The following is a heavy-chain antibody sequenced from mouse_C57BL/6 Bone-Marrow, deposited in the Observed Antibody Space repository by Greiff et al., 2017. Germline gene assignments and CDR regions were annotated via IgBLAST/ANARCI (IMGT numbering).Heavy chain of an antibody. D-gene: IGHD1-2*01. CDR1: GYSITSGYY. Sequence: EVKLVESGPGLVKPSQSLSLTCSVTGYSITSGYYWNWIRQFPGNKLEWMGYISYDGNNNYNPSLKNRTSITRDTSKNQFFLKLNAVTTEDTATYYCAGGATAPWYFDVWGTGTTVTVSS. CDR2: ISYDGNN. V-gene: IGHV3-6*01. CDR3: AGGATAPWYFDV. J-gene: IGHJ1*03.